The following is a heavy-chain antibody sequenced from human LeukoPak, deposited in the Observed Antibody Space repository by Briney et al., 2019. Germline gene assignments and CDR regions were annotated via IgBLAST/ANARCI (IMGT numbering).Heavy chain of an antibody. Sequence: SETLSLTCTVSGYSISSGYYWGWIRQPPGKGLEWIGSIYHSGSTYYNPSLKSRVTISVDTSKNQFSLKLSSVTAADTAVYYCARGGGSFTGYYFDYWGQGTLVTVSS. CDR1: GYSISSGYY. J-gene: IGHJ4*02. CDR2: IYHSGST. V-gene: IGHV4-38-2*02. CDR3: ARGGGSFTGYYFDY. D-gene: IGHD1-26*01.